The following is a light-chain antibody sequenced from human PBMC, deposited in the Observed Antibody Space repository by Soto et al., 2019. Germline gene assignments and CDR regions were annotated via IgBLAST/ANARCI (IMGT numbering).Light chain of an antibody. CDR2: AAS. CDR3: LQHNSYPIT. V-gene: IGKV1-17*01. Sequence: IQMTQSPSSLSASVGDRVTITCRASQRISTYLNWYQQKPGKAPKRLIYAASSLQSGVPSRFSGSGSGTEFTLTISSLQPEDFATYYCLQHNSYPITFGQGTRLENK. CDR1: QRISTY. J-gene: IGKJ5*01.